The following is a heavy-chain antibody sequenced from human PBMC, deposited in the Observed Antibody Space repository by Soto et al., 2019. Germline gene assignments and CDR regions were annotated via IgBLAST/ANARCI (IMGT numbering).Heavy chain of an antibody. V-gene: IGHV3-11*03. Sequence: GWSLRLSCVASGFDFSDFHISWVRQAPGKGLEWISYISSSLGHTDYAESVKGRFTISRDNAKSSVFLEMSDLRSDDTAVYYCAANWNFGLKFWGEGTLVTVSS. CDR2: ISSSLGHT. J-gene: IGHJ4*02. D-gene: IGHD1-1*01. CDR3: AANWNFGLKF. CDR1: GFDFSDFH.